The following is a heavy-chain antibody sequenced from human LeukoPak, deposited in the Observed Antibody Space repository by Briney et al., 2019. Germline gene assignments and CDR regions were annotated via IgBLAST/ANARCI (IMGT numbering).Heavy chain of an antibody. CDR1: GFTFSGSA. CDR3: TSSESSGDWYFDL. D-gene: IGHD6-19*01. CDR2: IRSKANSYAT. V-gene: IGHV3-73*01. J-gene: IGHJ2*01. Sequence: RGSLRLSCAASGFTFSGSAIHWVRQASGKGLEWVGRIRSKANSYATAYAASVKGRFTISRDDSKNTAYLQMNSLKTEDTAVYYCTSSESSGDWYFDLWGRGTRVIGSS.